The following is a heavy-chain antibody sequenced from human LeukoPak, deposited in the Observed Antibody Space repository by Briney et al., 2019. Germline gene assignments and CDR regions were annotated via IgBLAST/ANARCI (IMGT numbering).Heavy chain of an antibody. CDR1: GGSISSYY. V-gene: IGHV4-59*08. CDR2: IYYSGST. Sequence: SETLSLTCTVSGGSISSYYWSWIRQPPGKGLEWIGYIYYSGSTNYNPSLKSRVTISVDTSENQFSLKLSSVTAADTAVYYCARGEWELPFDYWGQGTLVTVSS. D-gene: IGHD1-26*01. J-gene: IGHJ4*02. CDR3: ARGEWELPFDY.